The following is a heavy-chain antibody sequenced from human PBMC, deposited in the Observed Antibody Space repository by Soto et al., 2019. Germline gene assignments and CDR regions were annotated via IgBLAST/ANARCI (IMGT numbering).Heavy chain of an antibody. CDR3: ARDLGAPGIAVAGTGFDY. J-gene: IGHJ4*02. Sequence: GGSLRLSCAASGFTFSSYAMHWVRQAPGKGLEWVAVISYDESNKYYADSVKGRFTISRDNSKNTLYLQMNSLRAEDTAVYYCARDLGAPGIAVAGTGFDYWGQGTLVTVSS. CDR1: GFTFSSYA. D-gene: IGHD6-19*01. CDR2: ISYDESNK. V-gene: IGHV3-30-3*01.